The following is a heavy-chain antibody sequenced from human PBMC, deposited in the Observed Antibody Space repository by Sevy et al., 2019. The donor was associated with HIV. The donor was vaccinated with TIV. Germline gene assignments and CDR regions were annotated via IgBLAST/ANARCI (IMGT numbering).Heavy chain of an antibody. D-gene: IGHD5-12*01. V-gene: IGHV3-30*02. Sequence: GGSLRLSCAASGFTFTSYGIHWVRQAPGKGLECVAKISFDEKYKYYAESVKGRFTSSRDISKNTVFLEMNSLRPDDTGVYYCAKVLGFGSGYDYAFDFWGQGTMVNVSS. CDR1: GFTFTSYG. CDR2: ISFDEKYK. J-gene: IGHJ3*01. CDR3: AKVLGFGSGYDYAFDF.